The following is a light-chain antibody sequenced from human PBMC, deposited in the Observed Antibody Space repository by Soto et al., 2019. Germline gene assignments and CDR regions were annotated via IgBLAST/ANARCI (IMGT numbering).Light chain of an antibody. J-gene: IGLJ2*01. CDR3: SSYTSSSTHVV. CDR2: EVS. Sequence: QSALTQPPSVSGSPGQSVTISCTGTSSDVGSYNRVSWYQQPPGTAPKLMIYEVSNRPSGVPDRFSGSKSGNTASRTISGLQAEDEADYYCSSYTSSSTHVVFGGGTKLTVL. V-gene: IGLV2-18*02. CDR1: SSDVGSYNR.